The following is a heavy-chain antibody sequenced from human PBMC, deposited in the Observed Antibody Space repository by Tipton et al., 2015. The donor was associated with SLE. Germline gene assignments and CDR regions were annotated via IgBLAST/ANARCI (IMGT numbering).Heavy chain of an antibody. V-gene: IGHV4-34*01. CDR1: GGSFSGYY. J-gene: IGHJ3*02. Sequence: TLSLTCAVYGGSFSGYYWSWIRQPPGKGLEWIGEINHSGSTNYNPSLKSRVTISVDTSKNQFSLKLSSVTAADTAVYYCARDRSYYDSVVDIWGQGTMVTVSS. CDR2: INHSGST. D-gene: IGHD3-22*01. CDR3: ARDRSYYDSVVDI.